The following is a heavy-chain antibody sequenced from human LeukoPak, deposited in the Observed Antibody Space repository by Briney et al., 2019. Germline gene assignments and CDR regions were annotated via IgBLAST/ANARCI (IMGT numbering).Heavy chain of an antibody. J-gene: IGHJ3*02. Sequence: LSLTCAVYGGSFSGYYWSWIRQPPGKGLEWVAVIWYDGSNKYYADSVKGRFTISRDNSKNTLYLQMNSLRAEDTAVYYCARDLLLGPSRDAFDIWGQGTMVTVSS. CDR2: IWYDGSNK. CDR3: ARDLLLGPSRDAFDI. CDR1: GGSFSGYY. D-gene: IGHD3/OR15-3a*01. V-gene: IGHV3-33*08.